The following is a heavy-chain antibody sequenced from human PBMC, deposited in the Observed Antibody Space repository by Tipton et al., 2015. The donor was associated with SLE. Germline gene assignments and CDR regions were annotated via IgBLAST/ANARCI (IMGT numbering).Heavy chain of an antibody. CDR2: LYAGGST. D-gene: IGHD5-18*01. Sequence: TLSLTCSVSGVSISTSRSYWGWILQSPGQGLEWVGSLYAGGSTYFHPSLKSRVTISVGTSKNQFSLRLTSVIAADTAVYYCARLHGYSYGLNWFDPWGQGTLISVSS. CDR3: ARLHGYSYGLNWFDP. CDR1: GVSISTSRSY. J-gene: IGHJ5*02. V-gene: IGHV4-39*07.